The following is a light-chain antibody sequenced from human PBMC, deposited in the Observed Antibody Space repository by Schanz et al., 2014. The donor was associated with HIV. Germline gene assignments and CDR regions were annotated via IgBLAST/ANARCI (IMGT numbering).Light chain of an antibody. V-gene: IGLV2-14*03. J-gene: IGLJ3*02. Sequence: QSALTQPASVSGTPGQSITISCTGSSSDVGGYNYVSWYQQHPGKPPKLMVYDVTDRPSGVSNRFSGSKSGTTASLTISGLRAEDEADYYCSSYTSSSAWVFGGGTKLTVL. CDR1: SSDVGGYNY. CDR3: SSYTSSSAWV. CDR2: DVT.